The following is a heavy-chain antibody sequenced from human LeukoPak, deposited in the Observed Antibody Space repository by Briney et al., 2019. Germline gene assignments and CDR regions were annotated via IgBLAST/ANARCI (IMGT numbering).Heavy chain of an antibody. J-gene: IGHJ6*03. V-gene: IGHV1-18*01. CDR1: GYTFTSYG. D-gene: IGHD2-2*01. CDR3: ARDGGYCSSTSCYASYMDV. CDR2: ISAYNGNT. Sequence: ASVKVSCKASGYTFTSYGISWVRQAPGQGLGWMGWISAYNGNTNYAQKLQGRVTMTTDTSTSTAYMELRSLRSDDTAVYYCARDGGYCSSTSCYASYMDVWGKGTTVTVSS.